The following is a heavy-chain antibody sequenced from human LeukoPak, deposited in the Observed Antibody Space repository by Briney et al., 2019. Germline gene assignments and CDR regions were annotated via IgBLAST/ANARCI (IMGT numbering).Heavy chain of an antibody. V-gene: IGHV3-30-3*01. CDR3: AKVYSYGLSLFDY. CDR1: GFTFSSSA. CDR2: ISYDGSNK. Sequence: GGSLRLSCAASGFTFSSSAMHWVRQAPDKGLEWVAVISYDGSNKYYADSVKGRFTISRDNSKNTLYLQMNSLRADDTAVYYCAKVYSYGLSLFDYWGQGTLVTVSS. D-gene: IGHD5-18*01. J-gene: IGHJ4*02.